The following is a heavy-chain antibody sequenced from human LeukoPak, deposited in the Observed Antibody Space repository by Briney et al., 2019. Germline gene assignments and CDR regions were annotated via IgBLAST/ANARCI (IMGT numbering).Heavy chain of an antibody. CDR2: IYHSGST. CDR3: ARDSIDAFDI. V-gene: IGHV4-30-2*01. Sequence: NPSETLSLTCAVSGGSISSGGYSWSWIRQPPGKGLEWIGYIYHSGSTYYNPSLKSRVTISVDRSKNQFSLKLSSVTAADTAVYYCARDSIDAFDIWGQRTMVTVSS. CDR1: GGSISSGGYS. J-gene: IGHJ3*02.